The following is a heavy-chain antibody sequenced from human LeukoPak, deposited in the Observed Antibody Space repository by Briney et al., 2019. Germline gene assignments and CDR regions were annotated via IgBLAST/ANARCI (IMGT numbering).Heavy chain of an antibody. CDR1: GGSISSSNW. CDR3: ARAPYYYGSGSYYLI. CDR2: IYHSGST. J-gene: IGHJ4*02. Sequence: SGTLSLTCAVSGGSISSSNWWSWVRQPPGKGLEWIGEIYHSGSTNYNPSLKSRVTISVDTSKNQLSLKLSSVTAADTAVYYCARAPYYYGSGSYYLIWGQGTLVTVSS. D-gene: IGHD3-10*01. V-gene: IGHV4-4*02.